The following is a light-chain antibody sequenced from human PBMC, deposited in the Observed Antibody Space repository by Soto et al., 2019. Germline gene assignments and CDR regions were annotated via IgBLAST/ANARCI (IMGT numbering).Light chain of an antibody. Sequence: DIQLTQSPSSLSASVGDRVTITCRTSQSINNYLNWYQHIPGKAPRLLIYATSTLQRGVPPRFRGGGSGTLFTLTISSLQPEDFATYYCQQSFRTPFTFGPGNKLDIK. CDR3: QQSFRTPFT. CDR2: ATS. CDR1: QSINNY. J-gene: IGKJ3*01. V-gene: IGKV1-39*01.